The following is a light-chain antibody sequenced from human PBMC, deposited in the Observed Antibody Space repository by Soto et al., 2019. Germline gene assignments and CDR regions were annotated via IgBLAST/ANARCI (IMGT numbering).Light chain of an antibody. Sequence: QSVLTQPASVSGSPGQSITIFCTGTSSDVGGYNHVSWYQIHPGKAPKLIIYEVTSRPSGVSYRFSGSKSGNSASLTISGLQAEDEADYYCSSYASSSSYVFGGGTKVTVL. V-gene: IGLV2-14*01. J-gene: IGLJ1*01. CDR1: SSDVGGYNH. CDR2: EVT. CDR3: SSYASSSSYV.